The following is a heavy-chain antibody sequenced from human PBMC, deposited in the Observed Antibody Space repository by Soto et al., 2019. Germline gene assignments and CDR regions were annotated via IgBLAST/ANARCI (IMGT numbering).Heavy chain of an antibody. V-gene: IGHV1-2*02. D-gene: IGHD4-17*01. CDR1: GYTFTGYY. J-gene: IGHJ4*02. CDR3: ARDHYYGDYTPLGY. CDR2: INPNSGGT. Sequence: RASVKVSCKASGYTFTGYYMHWVRQAPGQGLEWMGWINPNSGGTNYAQKFQGRVTMTRDTSISTAYMELSRLRSDDTAVYYCARDHYYGDYTPLGYWGQGTLVTVSS.